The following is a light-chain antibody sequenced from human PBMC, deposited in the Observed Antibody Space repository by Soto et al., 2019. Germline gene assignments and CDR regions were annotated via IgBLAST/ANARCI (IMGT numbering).Light chain of an antibody. Sequence: IQMTPFPSSLSASVGDRVPITCRAVQTVIRYLNWYQQKPGRAPNLLIDAVSNLQSGVPSRFSGSGSGTEFTLTISDLQPEDFATYYCQQSYRTLFTFGPGTKVEIK. CDR3: QQSYRTLFT. J-gene: IGKJ3*01. V-gene: IGKV1-39*01. CDR2: AVS. CDR1: QTVIRY.